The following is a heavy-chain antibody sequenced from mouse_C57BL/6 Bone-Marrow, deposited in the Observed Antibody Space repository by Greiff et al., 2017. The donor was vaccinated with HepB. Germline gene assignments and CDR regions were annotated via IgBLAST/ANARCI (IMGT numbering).Heavy chain of an antibody. V-gene: IGHV5-12*01. D-gene: IGHD2-10*02. Sequence: DVKLVESGGGLVQPGGSLKLSCAASGFTFSDYYMYWVRQTPEKRLEWVAYISNGGGSTYYPDTVKGRFTISRDKAKNTLYLQRSRLKSEDTALYYWARRYGNYRWYVDVWGTGTTVTVAS. CDR1: GFTFSDYY. J-gene: IGHJ1*03. CDR2: ISNGGGST. CDR3: ARRYGNYRWYVDV.